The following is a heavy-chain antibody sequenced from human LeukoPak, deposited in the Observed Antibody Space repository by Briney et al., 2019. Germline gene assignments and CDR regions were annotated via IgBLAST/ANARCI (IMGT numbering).Heavy chain of an antibody. CDR2: IYSGGST. D-gene: IGHD3-22*01. J-gene: IGHJ4*02. V-gene: IGHV3-66*01. CDR3: ASDSSGYVNYFDY. Sequence: AGSLRLSCAASGFTVSSNYMSWVRQAPGKGLEWVSVIYSGGSTYYAYSVKGRFTISRDNSKNTLYLQMNSLRAEDTAVYYCASDSSGYVNYFDYWGQGTLVTVSS. CDR1: GFTVSSNY.